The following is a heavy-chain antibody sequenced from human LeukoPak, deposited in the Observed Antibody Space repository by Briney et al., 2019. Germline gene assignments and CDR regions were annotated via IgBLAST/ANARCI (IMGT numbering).Heavy chain of an antibody. Sequence: ASVTVSFKASVYTFSNFDINWVRQATGQGPEWMGWMNPESGNTGYAQKFQGRVTMTRDSSKSTAYMELISLRFEDTAIYYCTRAIRHQLLSDYWGQGTLVTVSS. CDR1: VYTFSNFD. CDR3: TRAIRHQLLSDY. CDR2: MNPESGNT. J-gene: IGHJ4*02. D-gene: IGHD2-2*01. V-gene: IGHV1-8*01.